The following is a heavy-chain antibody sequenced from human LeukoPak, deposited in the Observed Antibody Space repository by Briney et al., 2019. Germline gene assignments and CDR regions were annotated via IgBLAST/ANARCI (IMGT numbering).Heavy chain of an antibody. J-gene: IGHJ4*02. CDR3: ARERATYYYDSSGYYQFDY. Sequence: ASVKVSCKASGGTFSSYAISWVRQAPGQGLEWMGGIIPIFGTANYAQKFQGRVTITADESTSTAYMELSSLRSEDTAVYYCARERATYYYDSSGYYQFDYWGQGTLVTVSS. V-gene: IGHV1-69*01. CDR1: GGTFSSYA. CDR2: IIPIFGTA. D-gene: IGHD3-22*01.